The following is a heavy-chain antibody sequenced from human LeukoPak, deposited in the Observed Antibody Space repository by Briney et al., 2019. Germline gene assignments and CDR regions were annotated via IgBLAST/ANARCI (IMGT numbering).Heavy chain of an antibody. D-gene: IGHD2-2*01. CDR1: GGSISSYY. CDR2: IYTSGST. CDR3: ARTWLYCSSTSCYEPAFDI. V-gene: IGHV4-4*07. Sequence: SETLSLTCTASGGSISSYYWSWIRQPAGKGLEWIGRIYTSGSTNYNPSLKSRVTMSVDTSKNQLSLKLSSVTAADTAVYYCARTWLYCSSTSCYEPAFDIWGQGRMVTVSS. J-gene: IGHJ3*02.